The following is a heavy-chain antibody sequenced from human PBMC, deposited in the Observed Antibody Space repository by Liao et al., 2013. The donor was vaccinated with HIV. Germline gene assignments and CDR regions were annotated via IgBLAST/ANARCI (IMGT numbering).Heavy chain of an antibody. Sequence: QLQLQESGPGLVKPSETLSLTCTVSDGSISSSGYYWGWIRQPPGKGLEWIGSIYYSGSTYYNPSLKSRVTISVDTSKNQFSLRLSSVTAADTAVYYCARRGYQLSGNYYHYYMDGLGDRDHGHR. CDR3: ARRGYQLSGNYYHYYMDG. D-gene: IGHD2-2*01. V-gene: IGHV4-39*07. J-gene: IGHJ6*03. CDR1: DGSISSSGYY. CDR2: IYYSGST.